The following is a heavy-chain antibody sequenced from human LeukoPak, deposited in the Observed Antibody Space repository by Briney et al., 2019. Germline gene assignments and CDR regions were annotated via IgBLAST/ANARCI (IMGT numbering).Heavy chain of an antibody. CDR2: IYYSGST. J-gene: IGHJ6*03. Sequence: SETLSLTCTVSGGSISSYYWSWIWQPPGKGLEWIGYIYYSGSTNYNPSLKSRVTISVDTSKNQFSLKLSSVTAADTAVYYCARNYGDYVNGWYYYYMDVWGKGTTVTVSS. V-gene: IGHV4-59*01. CDR3: ARNYGDYVNGWYYYYMDV. D-gene: IGHD4-17*01. CDR1: GGSISSYY.